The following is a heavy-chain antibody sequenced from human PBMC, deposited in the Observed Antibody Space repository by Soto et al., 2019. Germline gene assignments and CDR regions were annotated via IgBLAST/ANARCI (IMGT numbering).Heavy chain of an antibody. CDR3: ARGRYFDWSFDY. CDR2: IGTAGDT. V-gene: IGHV3-13*01. Sequence: GGSLRLSCAASGFTFSSYDMHWVRQATGKGLEWVSAIGTAGDTYYPGSVKGRFTISRENAKNSLYLQMNSLRAGDTAVYYCARGRYFDWSFDYWGQGTLVTVSS. D-gene: IGHD3-9*01. CDR1: GFTFSSYD. J-gene: IGHJ4*02.